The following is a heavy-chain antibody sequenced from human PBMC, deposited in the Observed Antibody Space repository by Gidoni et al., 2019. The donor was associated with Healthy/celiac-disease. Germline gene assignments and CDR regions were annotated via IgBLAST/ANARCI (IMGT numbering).Heavy chain of an antibody. D-gene: IGHD3-10*01. V-gene: IGHV3-15*07. J-gene: IGHJ4*02. Sequence: EVQLVESGGGLVKPGGSLRLSCAASGFTFSNAWMNWVRQAPGKGLGWVGRIKSKTDGGTTDYAAPVKGRFTISRDDSKNTLYLQMNSLKTEDTAVYYCTTVLVLLWFGETPYWGQGTLVTVSS. CDR1: GFTFSNAW. CDR3: TTVLVLLWFGETPY. CDR2: IKSKTDGGTT.